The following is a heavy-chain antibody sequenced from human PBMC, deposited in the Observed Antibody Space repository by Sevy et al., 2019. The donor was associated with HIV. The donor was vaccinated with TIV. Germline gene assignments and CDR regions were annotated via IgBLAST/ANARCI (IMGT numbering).Heavy chain of an antibody. CDR3: ARDDITMVGVFDI. CDR2: ISSSSSYI. CDR1: GFTFSSYS. Sequence: GGSLRLSCAASGFTFSSYSMNWVRQAPGKGLEWVSSISSSSSYIYYADSVKGRFTISRDNAKNSLYLQMNSLRAEDTAVYYCARDDITMVGVFDIWGQGTMVTVSS. J-gene: IGHJ3*02. V-gene: IGHV3-21*01. D-gene: IGHD3-10*01.